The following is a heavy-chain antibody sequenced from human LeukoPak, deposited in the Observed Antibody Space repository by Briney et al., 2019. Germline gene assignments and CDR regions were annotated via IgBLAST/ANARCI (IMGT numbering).Heavy chain of an antibody. J-gene: IGHJ5*02. CDR3: VSDLCGGDDQ. D-gene: IGHD3-3*01. V-gene: IGHV3-74*01. CDR1: GFTFNSNW. Sequence: GGSLRLSCAASGFTFNSNWMHWVRQAPGKGLVWVSRIDEDGKTIDYADSVKGRFTISRENAKDTLYLQMSSLRDEDTAVYYCVSDLCGGDDQWGRGTLVTVSS. CDR2: IDEDGKTI.